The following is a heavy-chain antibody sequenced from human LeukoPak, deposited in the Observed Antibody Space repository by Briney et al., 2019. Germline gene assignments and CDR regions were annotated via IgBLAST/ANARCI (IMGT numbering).Heavy chain of an antibody. CDR2: IYYSGST. V-gene: IGHV4-59*08. J-gene: IGHJ4*02. D-gene: IGHD6-13*01. CDR3: ARHLAAAGTFDY. Sequence: SETLSLTCTVSGGSISSYYWSWIRQPAGKGLEWIGRIYYSGSTNYNPSLKSRVTISVDTSKNQFSLKLSSVTAADTAVYYCARHLAAAGTFDYWGQGTLVTVSS. CDR1: GGSISSYY.